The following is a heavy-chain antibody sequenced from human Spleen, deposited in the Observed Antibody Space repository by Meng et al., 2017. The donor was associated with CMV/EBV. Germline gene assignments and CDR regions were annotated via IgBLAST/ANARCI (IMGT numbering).Heavy chain of an antibody. Sequence: QVQLQQWGAGLLKPSETLSLTCTVSGGSISSSSYYWGWIRQPPGKGLEWIGSMYYSGSTYYNPSLKSRVTISVDTSKNQFSLKLSSVTAADTAVYYCARENTVGLWFNCFDYWGQGTLVTLL. CDR2: MYYSGST. CDR1: GGSISSSSYY. CDR3: ARENTVGLWFNCFDY. D-gene: IGHD3-10*01. V-gene: IGHV4-39*07. J-gene: IGHJ4*02.